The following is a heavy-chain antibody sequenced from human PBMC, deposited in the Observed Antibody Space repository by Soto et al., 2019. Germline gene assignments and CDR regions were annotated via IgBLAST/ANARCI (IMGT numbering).Heavy chain of an antibody. CDR1: GFTFSSYA. V-gene: IGHV3-23*01. J-gene: IGHJ4*02. Sequence: VRLLESGGGLVQPGGSLRLSCAASGFTFSSYAMSWVRQAPGKGLAWVSAIGGSGGNTYYADSAKGRFTISRDNSKNTLYLQMTGLRAEDTAVYYCAKDRSNAWYGVGFWGQGTLVTVSS. D-gene: IGHD6-19*01. CDR3: AKDRSNAWYGVGF. CDR2: IGGSGGNT.